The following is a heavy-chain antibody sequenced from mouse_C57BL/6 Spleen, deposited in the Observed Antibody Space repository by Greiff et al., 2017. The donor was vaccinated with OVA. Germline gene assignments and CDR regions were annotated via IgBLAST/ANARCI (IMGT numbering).Heavy chain of an antibody. V-gene: IGHV1-15*01. J-gene: IGHJ4*01. CDR2: IDPETGGT. D-gene: IGHD2-12*01. Sequence: VKLVESGAELVRPGASVTLSCKASGYTFTDYEMHWVKQTPVHGLEWIGAIDPETGGTAYNQKFKDKATLTADKSSSTAYMQLSSLTYEDSAVYYCARSRQGMDYWGQGTSVTVSS. CDR1: GYTFTDYE. CDR3: ARSRQGMDY.